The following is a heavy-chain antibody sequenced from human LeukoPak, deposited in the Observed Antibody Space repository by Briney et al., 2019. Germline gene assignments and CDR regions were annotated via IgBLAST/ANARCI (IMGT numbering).Heavy chain of an antibody. Sequence: GGSLRLSCAASGFTFSSYSMNWVRQAPGKGLEWVSSISSSSSYIYYADSVKGRFTISRDNAKNSLYLQMNSLRAEDTAVYYCARGDLVVVAASVLFDYWGQGTLVTVSS. D-gene: IGHD2-15*01. CDR3: ARGDLVVVAASVLFDY. V-gene: IGHV3-21*01. CDR1: GFTFSSYS. CDR2: ISSSSSYI. J-gene: IGHJ4*02.